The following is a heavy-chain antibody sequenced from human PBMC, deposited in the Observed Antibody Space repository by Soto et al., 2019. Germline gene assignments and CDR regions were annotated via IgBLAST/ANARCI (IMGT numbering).Heavy chain of an antibody. Sequence: SETLSLTCAVYGESFSGYYWSWVRQPPGRGLEWIGEINHSGSTYYNPSPTSRVTISVDTSTNHFSLKLTSVTAADAAVYYCARGGIAARLQHWGQGTLVTVSS. CDR2: INHSGST. D-gene: IGHD6-6*01. CDR1: GESFSGYY. J-gene: IGHJ1*01. V-gene: IGHV4-34*01. CDR3: ARGGIAARLQH.